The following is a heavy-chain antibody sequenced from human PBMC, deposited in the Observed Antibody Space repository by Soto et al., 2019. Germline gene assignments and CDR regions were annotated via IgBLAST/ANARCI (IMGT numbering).Heavy chain of an antibody. CDR2: INAGNGNT. D-gene: IGHD3-22*01. Sequence: ASVKVSCKASGYTFTSYAMHWVRQAPGQRLEWMGWINAGNGNTKYSQKFQGRVTITRDTSASTAYMELSSLRSEDTAVYYCARVGYYDSSGYYTYNWFDPWGQGTLVTVAS. CDR1: GYTFTSYA. V-gene: IGHV1-3*01. J-gene: IGHJ5*02. CDR3: ARVGYYDSSGYYTYNWFDP.